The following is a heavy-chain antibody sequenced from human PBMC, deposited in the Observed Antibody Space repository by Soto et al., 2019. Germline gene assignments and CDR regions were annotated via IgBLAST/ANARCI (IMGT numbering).Heavy chain of an antibody. V-gene: IGHV1-69*02. CDR2: IIPILGIA. Sequence: QVQLVQSGAEVKKPGSSVKVSCKASGGTFSSYTISWVRQAPGQGLEWMGRIIPILGIANYAQKFQGRVTITADKSTSTAXMELSSLRSEDTAVYYCARVRYYYDSSGYANWFDPWGQGTLVTVSS. CDR1: GGTFSSYT. CDR3: ARVRYYYDSSGYANWFDP. D-gene: IGHD3-22*01. J-gene: IGHJ5*02.